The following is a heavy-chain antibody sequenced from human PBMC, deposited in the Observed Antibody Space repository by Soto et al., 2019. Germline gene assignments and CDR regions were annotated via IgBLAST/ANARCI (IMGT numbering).Heavy chain of an antibody. CDR2: IKHDGSDK. Sequence: TGGSLRLSCAASGFTFSDYYMSWVRQAPGKGLEWVANIKHDGSDKYYLDSVKGRFTISRDNAKNSLFLQMNSLRAEDTAVYYCASGRDGYNCGSDHWGQGAQVTVSS. CDR1: GFTFSDYY. J-gene: IGHJ4*02. V-gene: IGHV3-7*02. D-gene: IGHD1-1*01. CDR3: ASGRDGYNCGSDH.